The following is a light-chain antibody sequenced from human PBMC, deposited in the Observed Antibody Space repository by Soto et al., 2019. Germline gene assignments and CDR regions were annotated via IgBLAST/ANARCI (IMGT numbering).Light chain of an antibody. J-gene: IGLJ1*01. V-gene: IGLV1-40*01. CDR1: SSNIGAGYD. Sequence: QAVVTQPPSVSGAPGQRVTISCTGSSSNIGAGYDVHWYQQLPGTAPKLLIYGNNNRPSGVPDRFSGSKSGTSASLAITGLQAEDEADYYCQSYDSRLSAWAVFGTGTKVTVL. CDR2: GNN. CDR3: QSYDSRLSAWAV.